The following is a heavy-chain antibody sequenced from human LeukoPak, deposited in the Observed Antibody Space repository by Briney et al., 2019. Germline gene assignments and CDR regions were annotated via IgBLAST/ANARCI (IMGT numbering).Heavy chain of an antibody. J-gene: IGHJ6*03. CDR1: GYTFTSYG. CDR2: ISAYNGDT. Sequence: GASVKVSCKASGYTFTSYGISWVRQAPGQGLEWMGWISAYNGDTNYAQKLQGRVTMTTDTSTSTAYMELRSLRSDDTAVYYCARDSGGDYDFWSGYYPYYYYYYMDVWGKGTTVTVSS. CDR3: ARDSGGDYDFWSGYYPYYYYYYMDV. D-gene: IGHD3-3*01. V-gene: IGHV1-18*01.